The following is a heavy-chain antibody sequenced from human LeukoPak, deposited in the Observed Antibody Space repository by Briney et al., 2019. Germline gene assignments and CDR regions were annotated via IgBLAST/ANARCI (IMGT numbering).Heavy chain of an antibody. Sequence: PGGSLRLSCAASGFTVSSNYMSWVRQAPGKGLEWVSVIYSGGSTYYADSVKGRFTISRDSSKNTLYLQMNSLRVEDTAVYYCARFPGIANVFYYGMDVWGQGTTVTDSS. CDR2: IYSGGST. V-gene: IGHV3-53*01. D-gene: IGHD6-13*01. CDR1: GFTVSSNY. CDR3: ARFPGIANVFYYGMDV. J-gene: IGHJ6*02.